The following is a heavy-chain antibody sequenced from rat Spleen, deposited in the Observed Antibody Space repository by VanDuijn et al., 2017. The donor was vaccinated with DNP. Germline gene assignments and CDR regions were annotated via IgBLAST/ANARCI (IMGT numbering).Heavy chain of an antibody. J-gene: IGHJ4*01. D-gene: IGHD1-2*01. V-gene: IGHV5S10*01. CDR1: GFTFSDYA. Sequence: EVQLVESGGGLVQPGNSLKLSCAASGFTFSDYAMAWVRQSPKKGLEWVATIIYDGSRTYYRDSVKGQFTISRENAKSTLYLQMDSLRSEDTATYYCTTGRYYSSYIYVPMDAWGQGTSVTVSS. CDR2: IIYDGSRT. CDR3: TTGRYYSSYIYVPMDA.